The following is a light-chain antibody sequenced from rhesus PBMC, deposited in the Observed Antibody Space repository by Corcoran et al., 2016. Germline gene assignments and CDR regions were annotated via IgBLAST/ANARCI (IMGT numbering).Light chain of an antibody. CDR3: QQDYSWPPLT. J-gene: IGKJ4*01. Sequence: EIVMTQSPATLSLSPGERATLSCRASQSVSNSLPWYQQKPGQAPMLLIYGAFNRAPGNTDRCSGSGSGTEFTLTISSLEPEDVGIYYCQQDYSWPPLTFGGGTKVEV. V-gene: IGKV3-42*01. CDR1: QSVSNS. CDR2: GAF.